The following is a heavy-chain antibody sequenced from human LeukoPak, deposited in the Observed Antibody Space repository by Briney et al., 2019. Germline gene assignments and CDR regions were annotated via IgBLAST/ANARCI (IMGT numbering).Heavy chain of an antibody. V-gene: IGHV3-21*01. J-gene: IGHJ5*02. CDR3: ARSRT. CDR2: ISSSGNYI. Sequence: PGGSLRLSCTASGFTLSDSSINWVRQAPGKGLEWVSSISSSGNYIYYSDSVKGRFTISRDTAKNSLYLQMNSLRAEDTAVYYCARSRTWGQGTLVSVSS. CDR1: GFTLSDSS.